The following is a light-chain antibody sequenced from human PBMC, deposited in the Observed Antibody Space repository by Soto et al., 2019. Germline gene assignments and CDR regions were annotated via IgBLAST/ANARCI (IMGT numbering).Light chain of an antibody. CDR1: QSVSSY. CDR3: QQYGSSGT. CDR2: DAS. J-gene: IGKJ1*01. Sequence: EIMLSHSPATLSLNPGERATLSCRASQSVSSYLAWYQQKPGQAPRLLIYDASNRATGIPDRFSGSGSGTDFTLTISRLEPDDFAVYYCQQYGSSGTFGQGTMVDVK. V-gene: IGKV3-20*01.